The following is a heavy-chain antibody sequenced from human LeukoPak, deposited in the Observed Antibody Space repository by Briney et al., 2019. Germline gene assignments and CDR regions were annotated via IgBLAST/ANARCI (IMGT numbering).Heavy chain of an antibody. CDR3: ARGTAAAHGDY. V-gene: IGHV1-8*01. CDR1: GYTPTSYD. D-gene: IGHD6-13*01. CDR2: MNPNSGNT. J-gene: IGHJ4*02. Sequence: ASLKASSKASGYTPTSYDTDWVRQAPGQGLGWRGWMNPNSGNTGNTREFQGRVTMTRNTSISTAYMELSSLRSEDTAVYYCARGTAAAHGDYCGQGTLVTVSS.